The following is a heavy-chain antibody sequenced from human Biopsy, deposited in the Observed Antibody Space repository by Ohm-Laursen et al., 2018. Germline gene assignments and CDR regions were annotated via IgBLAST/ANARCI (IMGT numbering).Heavy chain of an antibody. CDR3: ARGPRGLVAITATAYYFDF. J-gene: IGHJ4*02. CDR1: GYSFTNYY. V-gene: IGHV1-46*01. Sequence: DSVKVSCKASGYSFTNYYLHWVRQAPGQGLQWMGRINPNNDNTVYAQQFQGRVTMTKDTSTSTVYMDLSSLTFDDSAVYYCARGPRGLVAITATAYYFDFWGQGNLVTVSS. CDR2: INPNNDNT. D-gene: IGHD1-20*01.